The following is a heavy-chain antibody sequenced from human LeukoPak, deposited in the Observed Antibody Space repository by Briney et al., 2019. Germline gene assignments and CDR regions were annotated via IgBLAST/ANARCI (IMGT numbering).Heavy chain of an antibody. CDR3: ARVGPRGYSGPLAY. Sequence: ASVKVSCKASGYTFTSYGISWVRQAPGQGPEWVGWISAYNGNTNYAQKLQGRVTMTRDTSTSTAYMELRSLRSDDTAVYYCARVGPRGYSGPLAYWGQGTLVTVSS. J-gene: IGHJ4*02. V-gene: IGHV1-18*01. CDR1: GYTFTSYG. D-gene: IGHD5-12*01. CDR2: ISAYNGNT.